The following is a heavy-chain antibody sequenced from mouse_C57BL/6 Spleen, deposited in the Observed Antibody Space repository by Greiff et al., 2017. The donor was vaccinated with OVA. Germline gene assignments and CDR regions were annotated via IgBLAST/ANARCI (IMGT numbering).Heavy chain of an antibody. D-gene: IGHD1-1*02. Sequence: EVQGVESGGDLVKPGGSLKLSCAASGFTFSSYGMSWVRQTPDKRLEWVATISSGGSYTYYPDSVKGRFTISRDNAKNTLYLQMSSLKSEDTAMYYCARHEGGFDYWGQGTTLTVSS. CDR1: GFTFSSYG. CDR3: ARHEGGFDY. CDR2: ISSGGSYT. J-gene: IGHJ2*01. V-gene: IGHV5-6*01.